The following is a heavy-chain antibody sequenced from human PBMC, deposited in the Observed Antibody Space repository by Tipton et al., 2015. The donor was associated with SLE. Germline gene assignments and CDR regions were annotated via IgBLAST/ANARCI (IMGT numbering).Heavy chain of an antibody. D-gene: IGHD6-19*01. Sequence: TLSLTCTVSGGSIRSSSYYWGWIRQPPGKGLEWIGSIYYSGSTYYTPSLKSRVTISLDTSKNQFSLKLNSVTAADTAVYYCARDQGIAVAGRRFDPWGQGTLVTVSS. CDR1: GGSIRSSSYY. J-gene: IGHJ5*02. CDR3: ARDQGIAVAGRRFDP. V-gene: IGHV4-39*07. CDR2: IYYSGST.